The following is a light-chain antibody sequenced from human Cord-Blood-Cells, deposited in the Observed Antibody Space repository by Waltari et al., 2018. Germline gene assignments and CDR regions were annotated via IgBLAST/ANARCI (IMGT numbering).Light chain of an antibody. CDR1: QSVLYSSNNKNY. V-gene: IGKV4-1*01. CDR2: WAS. Sequence: DIVMTQSPDSLAVSLGERATINCKSSQSVLYSSNNKNYLAWYQQKPGQPPKLLIYWASTPESGVPDRFSGSGSGTDFTLTISSLQAKDVAVYYCQQYYSTPPFTFGPGTKVDIK. CDR3: QQYYSTPPFT. J-gene: IGKJ3*01.